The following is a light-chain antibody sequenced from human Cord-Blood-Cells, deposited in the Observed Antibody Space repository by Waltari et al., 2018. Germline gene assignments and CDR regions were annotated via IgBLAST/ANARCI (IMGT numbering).Light chain of an antibody. J-gene: IGLJ3*02. Sequence: SYELTQPPSVSVSPGQTARITCSGDALPKQYAYWYQQKPGQAPVLVIYKDSERPSGSPGRFSGSRSGTTVTLTISGVQAEDEADYYCQSADSSGTWVFGGGTKLTVL. CDR2: KDS. V-gene: IGLV3-25*03. CDR3: QSADSSGTWV. CDR1: ALPKQY.